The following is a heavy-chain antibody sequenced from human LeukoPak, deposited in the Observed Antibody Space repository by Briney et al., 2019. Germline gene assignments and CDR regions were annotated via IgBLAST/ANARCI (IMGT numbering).Heavy chain of an antibody. CDR1: GYTFTSYY. Sequence: ASVKVSCKASGYTFTSYYMHWVRQAPGQGLEWMGIINPSGGSTSYAQKFQGRVTMTRDMSTSTVYMELSSLRSEDTAVYYCARDAAPGVIAAHQGFDYWGQGTLVTVSS. CDR2: INPSGGST. D-gene: IGHD6-6*01. V-gene: IGHV1-46*01. CDR3: ARDAAPGVIAAHQGFDY. J-gene: IGHJ4*02.